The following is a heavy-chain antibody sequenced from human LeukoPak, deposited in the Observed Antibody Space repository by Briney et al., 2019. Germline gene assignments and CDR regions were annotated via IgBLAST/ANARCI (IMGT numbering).Heavy chain of an antibody. CDR2: IIPIFGTA. J-gene: IGHJ4*02. CDR1: GGTFISYA. Sequence: SVKVSCKASGGTFISYAISWVRQAPGQGLEWMGGIIPIFGTANYAQKFQGRVTITADESTSTAYMELSSLRSEDTAVYYCARERGGLYYFDYWGQGTLVTVSS. V-gene: IGHV1-69*13. D-gene: IGHD4-23*01. CDR3: ARERGGLYYFDY.